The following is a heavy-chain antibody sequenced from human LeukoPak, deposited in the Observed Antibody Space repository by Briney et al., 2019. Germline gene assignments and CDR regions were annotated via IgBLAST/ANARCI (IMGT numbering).Heavy chain of an antibody. D-gene: IGHD5-18*01. Sequence: PGGSLRLSCAASGXTFSSYSMNWVRQAPGKGREWVSSITSSSTYIYYADSVKGRFTISRDNAKNSLYLQMNSLRAEDTAVYYCARDSSIQSLDPWGQGTLVTVSS. V-gene: IGHV3-21*01. J-gene: IGHJ5*02. CDR2: ITSSSTYI. CDR3: ARDSSIQSLDP. CDR1: GXTFSSYS.